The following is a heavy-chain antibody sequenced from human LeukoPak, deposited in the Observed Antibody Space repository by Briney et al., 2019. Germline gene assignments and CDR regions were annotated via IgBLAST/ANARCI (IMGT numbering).Heavy chain of an antibody. Sequence: ASVKVSCKAAGYNFPAYFVHWVRQAPGQGLEWMGRINPNGGDTNYAQKFQGRVIMASDTSISTAYMELSSLISDDTAVYYCVIVGFTTIWSNSDYWGQGTLVTVSS. V-gene: IGHV1-2*06. D-gene: IGHD1-14*01. CDR3: VIVGFTTIWSNSDY. J-gene: IGHJ4*02. CDR1: GYNFPAYF. CDR2: INPNGGDT.